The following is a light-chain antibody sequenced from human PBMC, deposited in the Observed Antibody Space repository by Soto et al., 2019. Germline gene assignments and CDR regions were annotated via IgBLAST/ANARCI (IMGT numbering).Light chain of an antibody. J-gene: IGKJ4*01. CDR3: QQSSYSPLT. V-gene: IGKV3-20*01. Sequence: EIVLTQSPGTLSLSPGERATLSCRASQSVDNNYLAWFQQKPGQAPRLLIYEISNRATGVPDRFGGTGSGTDFTPIISRLEPEDFAVYYCQQSSYSPLTFGGGTRVEMK. CDR2: EIS. CDR1: QSVDNNY.